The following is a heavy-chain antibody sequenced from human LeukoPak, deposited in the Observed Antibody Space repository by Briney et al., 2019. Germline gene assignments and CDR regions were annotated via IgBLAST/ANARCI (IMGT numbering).Heavy chain of an antibody. CDR1: GFTFSSYS. J-gene: IGHJ4*02. CDR2: ISYDGSNK. Sequence: PGGSLRLSCAASGFTFSSYSMHYVRQAPGKGLEWVAVISYDGSNKYYADSVKGRFTISRDNSKNTLYLQMNSLRAEDTAVYYCARDRSDCSGGSCYSQAFDYWGQGTLVTVSS. CDR3: ARDRSDCSGGSCYSQAFDY. D-gene: IGHD2-15*01. V-gene: IGHV3-30-3*01.